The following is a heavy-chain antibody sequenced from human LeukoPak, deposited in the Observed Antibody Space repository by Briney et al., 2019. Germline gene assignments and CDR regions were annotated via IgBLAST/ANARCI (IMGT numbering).Heavy chain of an antibody. CDR2: INTYTRNP. V-gene: IGHV7-4-1*02. CDR1: GYTFTTYV. CDR3: ARQVGTGSSHDFGH. Sequence: GASVKVSCKASGYTFTTYVLNWVRQAPGQGFEWMGFINTYTRNPTYAQGFTGRSVFPLDTSVSTAYLQISSLKAEDTAVYYCARQVGTGSSHDFGHWGHGTLVTVSS. J-gene: IGHJ4*01. D-gene: IGHD2-21*02.